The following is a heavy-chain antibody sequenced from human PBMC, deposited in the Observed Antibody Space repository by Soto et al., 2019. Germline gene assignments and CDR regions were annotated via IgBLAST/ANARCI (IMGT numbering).Heavy chain of an antibody. J-gene: IGHJ6*02. Sequence: QVQLVQSGAEVKKPGSSVKVSCKASGGTFSTHAISWVRQAPGQGLEWMGGILPIFGTAAYAQKFQGRVTITADESTSTGYMELSSLSVEATAVYYCASRELDGRGGNYYYAMDVWGQGTTVTVAS. CDR2: ILPIFGTA. CDR3: ASRELDGRGGNYYYAMDV. CDR1: GGTFSTHA. D-gene: IGHD1-26*01. V-gene: IGHV1-69*12.